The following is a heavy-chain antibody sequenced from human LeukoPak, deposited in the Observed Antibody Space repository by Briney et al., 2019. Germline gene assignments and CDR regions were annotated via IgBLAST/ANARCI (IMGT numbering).Heavy chain of an antibody. CDR2: IYYSGST. CDR1: GGSISSSSYY. J-gene: IGHJ5*02. V-gene: IGHV4-39*07. D-gene: IGHD2-15*01. CDR3: ARVGRVANWFDP. Sequence: SETLSLTCTASGGSISSSSYYWGWIRQPPGKGLEWIGSIYYSGSTYYNPSLKSRVTISVDTSKNQFSLKLSSVTAADSAVYYCARVGRVANWFDPWGQGTLVTVSS.